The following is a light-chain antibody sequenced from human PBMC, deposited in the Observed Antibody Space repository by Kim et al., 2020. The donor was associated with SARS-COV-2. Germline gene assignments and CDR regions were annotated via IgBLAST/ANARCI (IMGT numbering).Light chain of an antibody. CDR1: QGIRND. V-gene: IGKV1-6*02. Sequence: AIQMTQSPSSLSASVGDRVTITCRASQGIRNDLGWYQQKPGEAPKLLIYATSTLQSGVPSRFSGSGFGTDFTLTIASLQPEDFATYYCLQDYSFPYTFGQGTKLEI. CDR2: ATS. CDR3: LQDYSFPYT. J-gene: IGKJ2*01.